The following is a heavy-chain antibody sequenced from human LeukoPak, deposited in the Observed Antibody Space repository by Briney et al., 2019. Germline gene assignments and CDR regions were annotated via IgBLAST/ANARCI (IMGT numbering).Heavy chain of an antibody. CDR3: ARGGSGSYYLDY. J-gene: IGHJ4*02. D-gene: IGHD3-10*01. V-gene: IGHV1-8*01. Sequence: GSVKVSCKASGYTFTSYDINWVRQATGQGLEWMGWMNPNSGNTGYAQKFQGRVTMTRNTSISTAYMELSSLRSEDTAVYYCARGGSGSYYLDYWGQGTLVTVSS. CDR2: MNPNSGNT. CDR1: GYTFTSYD.